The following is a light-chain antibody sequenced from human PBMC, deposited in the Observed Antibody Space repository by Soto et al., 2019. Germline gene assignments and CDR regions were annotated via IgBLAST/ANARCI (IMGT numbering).Light chain of an antibody. CDR2: GNN. J-gene: IGLJ3*02. CDR3: ATWDSSLSAGV. Sequence: QAVVTQPPSVSAAPGQKVTISCSGSSSNIGSNYVSWFQQLPGTAPKLLIYGNNIRPSGIPDRFSGSKSGTSATLGITGLQTGDEADYYCATWDSSLSAGVFGGGTKLTVL. CDR1: SSNIGSNY. V-gene: IGLV1-51*02.